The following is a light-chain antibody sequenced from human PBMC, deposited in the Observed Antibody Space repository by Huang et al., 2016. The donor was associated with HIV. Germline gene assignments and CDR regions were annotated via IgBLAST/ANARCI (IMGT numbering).Light chain of an antibody. V-gene: IGKV1-39*01. Sequence: DIQLTQSPSSLSASVGDRVTITCRASQIISSYLNWYQQKPGKAPKLLIYAASCLQSGVPSRFSGSGSGTDFTLTISSLQPEDFATYYCQESHSAPMYTFGQGTKLEIK. CDR2: AAS. CDR3: QESHSAPMYT. J-gene: IGKJ2*01. CDR1: QIISSY.